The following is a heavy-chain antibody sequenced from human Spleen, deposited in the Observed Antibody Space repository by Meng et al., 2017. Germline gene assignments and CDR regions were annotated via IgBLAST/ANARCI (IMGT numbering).Heavy chain of an antibody. J-gene: IGHJ4*02. CDR2: ISAYNGIT. D-gene: IGHD6-13*01. CDR1: GYTFTSYG. V-gene: IGHV1-18*01. CDR3: ARDRSSSWYYFDY. Sequence: QVRRGHSGVEVKKPGASVKCSCKASGYTFTSYGISWVRQAPGQGLEWMGWISAYNGITNYAQKLQGRVTMTTDTSTTTAYMELMSLRSDDTAVYYCARDRSSSWYYFDYWGQGTLVTVSS.